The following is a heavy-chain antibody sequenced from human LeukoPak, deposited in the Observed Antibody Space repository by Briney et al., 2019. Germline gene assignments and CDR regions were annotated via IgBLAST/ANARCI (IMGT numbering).Heavy chain of an antibody. CDR2: ISSSSYI. D-gene: IGHD6-13*01. J-gene: IGHJ4*02. CDR3: ARDSVEAAVSDY. CDR1: GFTFSSYS. Sequence: GGSLRLSCAASGFTFSSYSMNWVRQAPGKGLEWVSSISSSSYIYYADSVKGRFTISRDNAKNSLYLQMDSLRADDTGVYYCARDSVEAAVSDYWGQGTLVTVSS. V-gene: IGHV3-21*01.